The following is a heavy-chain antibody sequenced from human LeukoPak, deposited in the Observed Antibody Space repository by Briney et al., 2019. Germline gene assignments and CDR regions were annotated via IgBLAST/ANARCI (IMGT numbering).Heavy chain of an antibody. CDR2: IYPGDSDT. D-gene: IGHD6-6*01. V-gene: IGHV5-51*01. CDR1: GYSFTTYY. Sequence: GESLKISCKGSGYSFTTYYIGWVRQMPGKGLEWMGIIYPGDSDTRYSPSFQGQVTISADKSISTAFLQWSNLKASDTAMYYCARTKTSQSAWRPFDYWGQGTLVTVSS. J-gene: IGHJ4*02. CDR3: ARTKTSQSAWRPFDY.